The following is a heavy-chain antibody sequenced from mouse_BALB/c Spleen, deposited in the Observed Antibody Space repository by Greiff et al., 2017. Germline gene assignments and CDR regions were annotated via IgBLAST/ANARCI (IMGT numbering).Heavy chain of an antibody. CDR1: GFTFSSYG. J-gene: IGHJ3*01. CDR3: ARRPFITTVLEGFAY. Sequence: EVKLVESGGDLVKPGGSLKLSCAASGFTFSSYGMSWVRQTPDKRLEWVATISSGGSYTYYPDSVKGGFTISRDTAKNTLYLQMSSLKSEDTAMYYCARRPFITTVLEGFAYWGQGTLVTVSA. V-gene: IGHV5-6*02. D-gene: IGHD1-1*01. CDR2: ISSGGSYT.